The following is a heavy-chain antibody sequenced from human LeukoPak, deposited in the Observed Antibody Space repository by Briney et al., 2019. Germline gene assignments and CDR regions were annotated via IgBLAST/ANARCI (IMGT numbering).Heavy chain of an antibody. J-gene: IGHJ4*02. D-gene: IGHD5-18*01. CDR1: GGSISSYY. Sequence: SETLSLTCTVSGGSISSYYWSWIRQPPGKGLEWIGYIYYSGSTNYNPSLKSRVTISVDTSKNLFSLKLSSVTAADTAVYYCARVMDTAMVMDYWGQGTLVTVSS. CDR3: ARVMDTAMVMDY. V-gene: IGHV4-59*01. CDR2: IYYSGST.